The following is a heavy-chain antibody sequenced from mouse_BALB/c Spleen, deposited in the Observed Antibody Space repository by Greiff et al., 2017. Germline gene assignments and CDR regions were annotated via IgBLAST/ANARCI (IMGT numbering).Heavy chain of an antibody. CDR2: IWSGGST. CDR3: ATAYYRYAWFAY. J-gene: IGHJ3*01. CDR1: GFSLTSYG. D-gene: IGHD2-14*01. V-gene: IGHV2-4-1*01. Sequence: VKLVESGPGLVQPSQSLSITCTVSGFSLTSYGVHWVRQSPGKGLEWLGVIWSGGSTDYNAAFISRLSISKDNSKSQVFFKMNSLQADDTAIYYCATAYYRYAWFAYWGQGTLVTVSA.